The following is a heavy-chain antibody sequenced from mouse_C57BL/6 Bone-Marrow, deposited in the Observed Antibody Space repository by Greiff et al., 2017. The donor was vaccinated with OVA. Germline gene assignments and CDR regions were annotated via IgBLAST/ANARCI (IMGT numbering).Heavy chain of an antibody. CDR2: INPYNGDT. D-gene: IGHD1-1*01. CDR1: GYSFTGYF. CDR3: ASPYGSSPYYAMDY. V-gene: IGHV1-20*01. J-gene: IGHJ4*01. Sequence: VQLKESGPELVKPGDSVKISCKASGYSFTGYFMNWVMQSHGKSLEWIGRINPYNGDTFYNQKFKGKATLTVDKSSSTAHMELRSLTSEDSAVYYCASPYGSSPYYAMDYWGQGTSVTVSS.